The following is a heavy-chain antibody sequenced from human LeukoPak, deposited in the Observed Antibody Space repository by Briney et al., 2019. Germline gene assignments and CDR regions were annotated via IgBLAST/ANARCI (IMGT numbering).Heavy chain of an antibody. D-gene: IGHD4-17*01. Sequence: KPSETLSLTCTVSGGSMTSHYWSWIRQPPGKGLEWIGYISYIGSTNYNPSLKSRVTISVDTSKNQFSLKPSSVTAADAAVYFCARDPTTVTKGLDNWGQGTMVTVSS. V-gene: IGHV4-59*11. J-gene: IGHJ3*01. CDR1: GGSMTSHY. CDR2: ISYIGST. CDR3: ARDPTTVTKGLDN.